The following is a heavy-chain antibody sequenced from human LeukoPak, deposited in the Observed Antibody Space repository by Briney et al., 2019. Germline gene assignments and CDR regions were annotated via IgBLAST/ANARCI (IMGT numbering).Heavy chain of an antibody. CDR3: ATSNPNTYYYGSSGYPRY. CDR2: FDPEDGET. V-gene: IGHV1-24*01. Sequence: GASVKVSCKVSGYTLTELSMHWVRQAPGKGLEWMGGFDPEDGETIYAQKFQGRVTMTEDTSTDTAYMELSSLRSEDTAVYYCATSNPNTYYYGSSGYPRYWGQGTLVTVSS. J-gene: IGHJ4*02. CDR1: GYTLTELS. D-gene: IGHD3-22*01.